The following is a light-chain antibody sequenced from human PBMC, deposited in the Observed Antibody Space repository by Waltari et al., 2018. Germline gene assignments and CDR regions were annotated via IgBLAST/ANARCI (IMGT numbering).Light chain of an antibody. CDR1: SSHLGAGSG. V-gene: IGLV1-40*01. J-gene: IGLJ3*02. Sequence: QSVLTPPPSVSGAPGQRVTIPCTGSSSHLGAGSGVHRYQQLPGTAPKLPIYGNSNRPSGVPDRFSGSKSGTSASLAITGLQAEDEADYYCQSYDSSLSGWVFGGGTKLTVL. CDR3: QSYDSSLSGWV. CDR2: GNS.